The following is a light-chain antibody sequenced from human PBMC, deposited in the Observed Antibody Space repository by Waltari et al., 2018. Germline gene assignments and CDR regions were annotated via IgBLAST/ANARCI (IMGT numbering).Light chain of an antibody. V-gene: IGKV1-5*01. Sequence: DIQMTQSPPTLSASVGDTVTITCRASQNIGNWLVWYQQKPGKAPKLLIFHASSLESGVPSRFSGSGSGPEFTLTISSLQPDDFATYYCLQYNSYSRGTFGQGTKVEIK. CDR3: LQYNSYSRGT. CDR2: HAS. CDR1: QNIGNW. J-gene: IGKJ1*01.